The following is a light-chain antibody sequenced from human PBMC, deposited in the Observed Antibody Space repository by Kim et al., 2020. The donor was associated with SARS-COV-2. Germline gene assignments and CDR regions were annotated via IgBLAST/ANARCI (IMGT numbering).Light chain of an antibody. CDR1: QSVLLSSDNKNY. J-gene: IGKJ4*01. CDR3: QQYYSRPLT. CDR2: WAS. V-gene: IGKV4-1*01. Sequence: DIVMTQSPDSLAVSPGERATINCKSSQSVLLSSDNKNYLAWYQQKAGQPPKVLIYWASTRDSGVPDRFSGSGSGTDFTLTISSLQAEDVAAYYCQQYYSRPLTFGGGTKVDIK.